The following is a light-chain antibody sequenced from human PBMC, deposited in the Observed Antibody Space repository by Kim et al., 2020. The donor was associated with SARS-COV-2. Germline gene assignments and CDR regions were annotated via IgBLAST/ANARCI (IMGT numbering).Light chain of an antibody. Sequence: SPGERATLSCRASQSVSSYLSWCQQKPGQAPRLLIYDTSNRATGIPARFSGSGSGTDFTLTISGLEPEDFTVYYCQQRSTRPPLTFGGGTKVDIK. CDR3: QQRSTRPPLT. CDR2: DTS. CDR1: QSVSSY. J-gene: IGKJ4*01. V-gene: IGKV3-11*01.